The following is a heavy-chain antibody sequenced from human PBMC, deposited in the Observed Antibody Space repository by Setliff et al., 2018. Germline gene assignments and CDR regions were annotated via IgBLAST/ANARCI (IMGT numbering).Heavy chain of an antibody. CDR3: ARDLDYQYYYDSSGRDAFDI. Sequence: ASVKVSCKASGYSLSAYVMHWVRQAPGQRLEWMGWINGASGNTKYSQKFQGRVTITRDTSASTAHMELSSLRSDDTGVYYCARDLDYQYYYDSSGRDAFDIWGQGTMVTVSS. CDR1: GYSLSAYV. CDR2: INGASGNT. V-gene: IGHV1-3*01. D-gene: IGHD3-22*01. J-gene: IGHJ3*02.